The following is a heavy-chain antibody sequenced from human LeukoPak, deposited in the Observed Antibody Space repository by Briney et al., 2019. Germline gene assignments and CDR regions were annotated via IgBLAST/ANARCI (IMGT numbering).Heavy chain of an antibody. CDR1: GLTFYTYA. D-gene: IGHD3-22*01. J-gene: IGHJ5*02. V-gene: IGHV3-30*18. CDR3: AKWKVYYDSSGYS. CDR2: ISSDGSSK. Sequence: GGSLRLSCSVSGLTFYTYAMSWVRQAPGKGLEWVALISSDGSSKYYADSVKGRFTISRDNSKNTLYLQMNSLRAEDTAVYYCAKWKVYYDSSGYSWGQGTLVTVSS.